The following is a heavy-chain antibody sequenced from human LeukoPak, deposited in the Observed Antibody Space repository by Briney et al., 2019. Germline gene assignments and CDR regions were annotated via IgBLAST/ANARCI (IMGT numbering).Heavy chain of an antibody. J-gene: IGHJ4*02. CDR3: ARDYYGDYHFDY. CDR1: GFTVSSNS. Sequence: GGSLRLSCTVSGFTVSSNSMSWVRQAPGKGLEWVSFIYSDNTHYSDSVKGRFTISRDNAKNSLYLQMSSLRVEDTAVYYCARDYYGDYHFDYWGQGTLVTVSP. V-gene: IGHV3-53*01. CDR2: IYSDNT. D-gene: IGHD4-17*01.